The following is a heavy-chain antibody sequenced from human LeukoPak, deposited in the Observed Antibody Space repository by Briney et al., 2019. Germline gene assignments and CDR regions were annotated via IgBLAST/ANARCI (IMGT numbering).Heavy chain of an antibody. CDR3: ARVAGRGAKFLGY. Sequence: SETLSLTCAVYGGSFSGYYWSWIRQPPGKGLEWIGEINHSGSTNYNPSLKSRVTISVDTSKNQFSLKLSSVTAADTAVYYCARVAGRGAKFLGYWGQGTLATVSS. D-gene: IGHD1-26*01. J-gene: IGHJ4*02. CDR2: INHSGST. CDR1: GGSFSGYY. V-gene: IGHV4-34*01.